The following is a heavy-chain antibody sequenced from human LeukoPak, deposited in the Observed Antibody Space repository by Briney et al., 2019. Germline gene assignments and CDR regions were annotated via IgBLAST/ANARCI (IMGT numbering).Heavy chain of an antibody. V-gene: IGHV3-33*01. D-gene: IGHD3-3*01. Sequence: GGSPRLSCAASGFTFSSYGMHWVRQAPGKGLEWVAVIWYDGSNKYYADSVKGRFTISRDNSKNTLYLQMNSLRAEDTAVYYCARGPYYDFWSGYSEYWGQGTLVTVSS. J-gene: IGHJ4*02. CDR3: ARGPYYDFWSGYSEY. CDR2: IWYDGSNK. CDR1: GFTFSSYG.